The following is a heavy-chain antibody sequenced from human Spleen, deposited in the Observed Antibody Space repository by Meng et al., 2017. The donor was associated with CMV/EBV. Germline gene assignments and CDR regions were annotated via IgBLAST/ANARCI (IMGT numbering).Heavy chain of an antibody. CDR1: GYTFTDYY. J-gene: IGHJ4*02. CDR3: TRGGNWNYLRFFDY. CDR2: VSPDSGGT. V-gene: IGHV1-2*02. D-gene: IGHD1-7*01. Sequence: ASVKVSCKASGYTFTDYYIHWVRQAPGQGLEWMGWVSPDSGGTNYAQKFQGRVTMTRDTSIRTVYMELTRLSSDDTALCFCTRGGNWNYLRFFDYWGQGTLVTVSS.